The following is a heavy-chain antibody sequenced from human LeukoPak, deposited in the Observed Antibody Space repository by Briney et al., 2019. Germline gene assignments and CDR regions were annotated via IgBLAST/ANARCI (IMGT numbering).Heavy chain of an antibody. Sequence: GGSLRLSCAASGFTFSSYGTHWVRQAPGKGLEWVAVISYDGSNKYYADSVKGRFTISRDNSKNTLYLQMNSLRAEDTAVYYCAKGRWDDFWSGLGYFDYWGQGTLVTVSS. D-gene: IGHD3-3*01. J-gene: IGHJ4*02. CDR3: AKGRWDDFWSGLGYFDY. CDR1: GFTFSSYG. V-gene: IGHV3-30*18. CDR2: ISYDGSNK.